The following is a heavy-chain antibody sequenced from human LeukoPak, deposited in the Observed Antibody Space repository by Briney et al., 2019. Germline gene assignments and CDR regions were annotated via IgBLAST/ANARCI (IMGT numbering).Heavy chain of an antibody. J-gene: IGHJ3*02. V-gene: IGHV4-59*01. CDR1: GGSISSYY. CDR3: AGASLYYDSSGQRTFDI. Sequence: SETLSLTCTVSGGSISSYYRNWIRQPPGKGLEWIGYIYYSGGTNYNPSLKSRVTISLDTFKNQFSLKLSSVTAADTAVYYCAGASLYYDSSGQRTFDIWGQGTMVTVSS. CDR2: IYYSGGT. D-gene: IGHD3-22*01.